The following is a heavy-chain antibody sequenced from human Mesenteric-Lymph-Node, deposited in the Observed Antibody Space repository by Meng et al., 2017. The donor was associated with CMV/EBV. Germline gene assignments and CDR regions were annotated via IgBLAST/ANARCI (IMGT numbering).Heavy chain of an antibody. V-gene: IGHV3-21*01. CDR3: ARDRSESPMRDGMDV. CDR2: ISSSSSYI. J-gene: IGHJ6*02. CDR1: GFTFSSYS. Sequence: GESLKISCAASGFTFSSYSMNWVRQAPGKGLEWVSSISSSSSYIYYADSVKGRFTISRDNAENSLYLQMNSLRAEDTAVYYCARDRSESPMRDGMDVWGQGTTVTVSS.